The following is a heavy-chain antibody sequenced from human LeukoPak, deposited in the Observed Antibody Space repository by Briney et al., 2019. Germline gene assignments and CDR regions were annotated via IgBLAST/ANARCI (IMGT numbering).Heavy chain of an antibody. J-gene: IGHJ6*04. CDR2: ISYDGSNK. CDR3: AELGITMIGGV. Sequence: GGSVRLSCAASGFTFSSYAMHWVRQAPGKGLEGVAVISYDGSNKYYADSVKGRFTISRDNAKNSLYLQMNSLRAEDTAVYYCAELGITMIGGVWGKGTTVTISS. V-gene: IGHV3-30*04. CDR1: GFTFSSYA. D-gene: IGHD3-10*02.